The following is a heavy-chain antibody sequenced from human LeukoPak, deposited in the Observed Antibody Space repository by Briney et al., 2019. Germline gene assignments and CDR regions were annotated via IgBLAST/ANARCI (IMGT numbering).Heavy chain of an antibody. CDR2: ISGGRTST. J-gene: IGHJ4*02. CDR3: ARDAVVVVAASGPGYYFDY. D-gene: IGHD2-15*01. CDR1: GFTFSSYA. Sequence: GGSLRLSCAASGFTFSSYAMSWVRQAPGKGLEWVSNISGGRTSTYYADSVRGRFTISRDNSKNTLYLQMNSLRAEDTAVYYCARDAVVVVAASGPGYYFDYWGQGTLVTVSS. V-gene: IGHV3-23*01.